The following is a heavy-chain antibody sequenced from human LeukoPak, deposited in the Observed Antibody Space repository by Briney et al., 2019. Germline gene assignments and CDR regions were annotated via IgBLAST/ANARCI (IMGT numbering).Heavy chain of an antibody. CDR1: GGSFSGYY. D-gene: IGHD3-16*02. Sequence: KPSETLSLTCAVYGGSFSGYYWSWIRQPPGKGLEWIGEINHSGSTNYNPSLKSRVIISVDTSKNQFSLKLSSVTAADTAVYYCARRWADYVWGSYRYSDFDYWGQGTLVTVSS. V-gene: IGHV4-34*01. CDR3: ARRWADYVWGSYRYSDFDY. J-gene: IGHJ4*02. CDR2: INHSGST.